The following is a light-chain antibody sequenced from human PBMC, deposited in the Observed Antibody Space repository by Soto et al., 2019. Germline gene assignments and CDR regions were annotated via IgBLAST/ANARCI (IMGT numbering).Light chain of an antibody. CDR2: DAS. CDR1: QSFGSTY. Sequence: EIVLPQSPGTLSLSPGERATLSCGASQSFGSTYLAWYQQKPGQAPRLLIYDASSRATGIPDRFSGSGSGTDFTLTIGRLEPEDFAVYYCQQYATSPFTFGPGTKVDNK. J-gene: IGKJ3*01. CDR3: QQYATSPFT. V-gene: IGKV3-20*01.